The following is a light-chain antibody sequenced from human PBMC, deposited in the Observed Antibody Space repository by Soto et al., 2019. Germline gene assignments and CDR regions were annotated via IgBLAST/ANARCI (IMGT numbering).Light chain of an antibody. CDR2: EVS. Sequence: QSALTQPASVSGSPGQSITISCTGTSSDVGGYDYVSWYLQHPGKAPKLIIYEVSYRPSGVSNRFSGSKSGNTASLTISGLQAEDEADYYCSSYTSSGTLVVFGGGTKLTVL. V-gene: IGLV2-14*01. CDR1: SSDVGGYDY. CDR3: SSYTSSGTLVV. J-gene: IGLJ2*01.